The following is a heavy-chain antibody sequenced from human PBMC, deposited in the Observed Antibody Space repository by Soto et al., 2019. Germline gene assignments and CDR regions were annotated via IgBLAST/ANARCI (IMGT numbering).Heavy chain of an antibody. V-gene: IGHV4-59*01. D-gene: IGHD4-17*01. CDR2: VFYTGTT. Sequence: PSETLSLTCNVSGGSMNNNYWSWIRQAPGKGLEWIGYVFYTGTTNYNPSLKSRVTILVDTAKKQFSLRLSSVTAADTAVYYCARSLTVTRFDQWGQGTRVTVPQ. CDR1: GGSMNNNY. CDR3: ARSLTVTRFDQ. J-gene: IGHJ4*02.